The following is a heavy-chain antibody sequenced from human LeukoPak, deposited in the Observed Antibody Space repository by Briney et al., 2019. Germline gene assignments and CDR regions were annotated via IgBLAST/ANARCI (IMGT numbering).Heavy chain of an antibody. V-gene: IGHV3-23*01. CDR2: ISGSGGST. J-gene: IGHJ4*02. CDR3: AKGLYSSSPRLSADY. Sequence: GGSLRLSCAASGFTFSSYAMSCVRQAPGKGLEWVSAISGSGGSTYYADSVKGRFTISRDNSKNTLYLQMNSLRAEDTAVYYCAKGLYSSSPRLSADYWGQGTLVTVSS. CDR1: GFTFSSYA. D-gene: IGHD6-6*01.